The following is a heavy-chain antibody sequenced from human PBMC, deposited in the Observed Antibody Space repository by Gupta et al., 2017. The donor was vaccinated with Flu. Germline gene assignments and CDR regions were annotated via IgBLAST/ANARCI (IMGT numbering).Heavy chain of an antibody. V-gene: IGHV4-61*01. Sequence: QVQLQESGPGLVKPSETLSLTCTVSGGSVSTGNIYWNWIRQRPGKGLEWIGYIYHSGSTNSNPSLKSRVTVSIDTSKNQFSLKLSSVTAADTAVYYCARDRHNDPWELYYYGMDVWGPGTTVTVSS. CDR2: IYHSGST. J-gene: IGHJ6*02. CDR3: ARDRHNDPWELYYYGMDV. CDR1: GGSVSTGNIY. D-gene: IGHD1-1*01.